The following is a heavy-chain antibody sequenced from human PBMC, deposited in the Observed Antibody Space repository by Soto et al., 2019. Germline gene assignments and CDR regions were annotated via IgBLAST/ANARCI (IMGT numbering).Heavy chain of an antibody. Sequence: PGGSLRLSCAASGFTFSSYSMNWVRQAPGKGLEWVSSISSSSSYIYYADSVKGRFTISRDNAKNSLYLQMNSLRAEDTAVYYCARNTYDSSGYYYSDYWGQGTLVTVSS. D-gene: IGHD3-22*01. CDR3: ARNTYDSSGYYYSDY. CDR1: GFTFSSYS. CDR2: ISSSSSYI. J-gene: IGHJ4*02. V-gene: IGHV3-21*01.